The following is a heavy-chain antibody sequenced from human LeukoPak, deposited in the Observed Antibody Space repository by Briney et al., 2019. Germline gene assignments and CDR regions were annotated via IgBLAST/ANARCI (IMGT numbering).Heavy chain of an antibody. CDR2: INHSGTT. CDR1: GGSFRDYY. J-gene: IGHJ6*04. V-gene: IGHV4-34*01. D-gene: IGHD2/OR15-2a*01. Sequence: SETLSLTCAVYGGSFRDYYWNWIRQPPGKGLEWVGEINHSGTTNYNPSLKSRVTISVDTSKNQFSLRLSSVTAADTAVYYCARGLRLPSRSTPAVPHVWGKGTTVTVSA. CDR3: ARGLRLPSRSTPAVPHV.